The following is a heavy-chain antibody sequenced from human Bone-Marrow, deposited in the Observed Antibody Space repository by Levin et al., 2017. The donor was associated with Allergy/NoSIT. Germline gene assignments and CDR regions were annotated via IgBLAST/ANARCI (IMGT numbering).Heavy chain of an antibody. Sequence: GGSLRLSCAASGFTFSSYSMNWVRQAPGKGLEWVSSISSSSSYIYYADSVKGRFTISRDNAKNSLYLQMNSLRAEDTAVYYCARGKGNNAFDIWGQGTMVTVSS. D-gene: IGHD2/OR15-2a*01. J-gene: IGHJ3*02. CDR2: ISSSSSYI. CDR1: GFTFSSYS. CDR3: ARGKGNNAFDI. V-gene: IGHV3-21*01.